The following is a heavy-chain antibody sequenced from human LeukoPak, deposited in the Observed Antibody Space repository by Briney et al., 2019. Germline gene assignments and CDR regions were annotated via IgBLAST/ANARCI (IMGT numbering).Heavy chain of an antibody. D-gene: IGHD3-9*01. CDR1: GASIVGSY. Sequence: SETLSLTCTVSGASIVGSYWAWIRQSPGEGLQYVGYIYNTVDVNYSPSLKSRVTISIDMSRNQFSLTLNSVTTADTAIYYCARGRHYDITGFNPTYYFDSWGQGALVTVSS. CDR3: ARGRHYDITGFNPTYYFDS. V-gene: IGHV4-59*01. CDR2: IYNTVDV. J-gene: IGHJ4*02.